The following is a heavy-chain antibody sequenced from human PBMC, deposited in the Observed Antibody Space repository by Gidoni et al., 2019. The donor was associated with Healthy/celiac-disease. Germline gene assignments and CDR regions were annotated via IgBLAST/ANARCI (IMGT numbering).Heavy chain of an antibody. Sequence: RQAPGQGLEWMGRIIPILGIANYAQKFQGRVTITADKSTSTAYMELSSLRSEDTAVYYCARDPTYYYDSSGYQTPDLGPPGLGYWGQGTLVTVSS. CDR2: IIPILGIA. D-gene: IGHD3-22*01. J-gene: IGHJ4*02. CDR3: ARDPTYYYDSSGYQTPDLGPPGLGY. V-gene: IGHV1-69*04.